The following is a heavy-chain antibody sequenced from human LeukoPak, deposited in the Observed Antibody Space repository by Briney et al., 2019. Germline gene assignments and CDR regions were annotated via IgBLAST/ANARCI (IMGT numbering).Heavy chain of an antibody. J-gene: IGHJ4*02. CDR2: ISSSSSYI. CDR1: GFTFSSYS. Sequence: GGTLRLSCAASGFTFSSYSMNWVRQAPGKGLEWVSSISSSSSYIYYADSVKGRFTISRDNAKNSLYLQMNSLRAEDTAVYYCARGDYGGYARAVGGYWGQGTLVTVSS. CDR3: ARGDYGGYARAVGGY. V-gene: IGHV3-21*01. D-gene: IGHD5-12*01.